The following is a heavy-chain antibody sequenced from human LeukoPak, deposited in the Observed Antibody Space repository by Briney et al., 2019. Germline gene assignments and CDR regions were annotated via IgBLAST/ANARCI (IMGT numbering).Heavy chain of an antibody. CDR2: ISSSGSTI. V-gene: IGHV3-11*01. CDR3: ARGKKDCSSTSCFYYYGMDV. CDR1: GFTFSDYY. D-gene: IGHD2-2*01. Sequence: GGSLRLPCAASGFTFSDYYMNWIRQAPGKGLEWVSYISSSGSTIYYADSVKGRFTTSRDNAKNSLYLQMNSLRAEDTAVYYCARGKKDCSSTSCFYYYGMDVWGQGTTVTVSS. J-gene: IGHJ6*02.